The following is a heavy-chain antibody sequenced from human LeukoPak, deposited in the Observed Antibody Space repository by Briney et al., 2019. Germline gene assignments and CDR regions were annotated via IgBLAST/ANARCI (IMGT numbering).Heavy chain of an antibody. V-gene: IGHV4-4*09. CDR2: VYDSGSA. D-gene: IGHD3-16*01. CDR1: GGSISTDY. CDR3: ARVYYDPPGFDV. Sequence: SETLSLTCTVSGGSISTDYWSWIRQPLGKGLEWIGYVYDSGSANYNPSLQNRVTISKDASKNQFSLEMASLTGADTAMYYCARVYYDPPGFDVWGPGTMVIVSS. J-gene: IGHJ3*01.